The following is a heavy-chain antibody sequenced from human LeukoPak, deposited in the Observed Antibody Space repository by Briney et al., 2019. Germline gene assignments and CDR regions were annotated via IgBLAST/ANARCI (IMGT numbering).Heavy chain of an antibody. CDR2: ISSSSSYI. CDR1: GFIFNNYA. V-gene: IGHV3-21*01. J-gene: IGHJ6*02. D-gene: IGHD5-12*01. CDR3: AREFVATIYRTYCGMDV. Sequence: GGSLRLSCAGSGFIFNNYAVHWVRQPPGKGLEWVSSISSSSSYIYYADSVKGRFTISRDNAKNSLYLQMNSLRAEDTAVYYCAREFVATIYRTYCGMDVWGQGTTVTVSS.